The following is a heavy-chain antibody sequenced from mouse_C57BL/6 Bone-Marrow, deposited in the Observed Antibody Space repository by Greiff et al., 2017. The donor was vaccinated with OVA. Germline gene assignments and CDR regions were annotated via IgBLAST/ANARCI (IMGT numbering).Heavy chain of an antibody. Sequence: QVQLQQPGAELVKPGASVKLSCKASGYTFTSYWMHWVKQRPGRGLEWIGRIDPSGGGTKYNEKFKSKATLTVDKPSSTAYMQLSSLTSEDSAVYSCEREGIYYGSSYENYYAMDYWGQGTSVTVSS. CDR1: GYTFTSYW. J-gene: IGHJ4*01. V-gene: IGHV1-72*01. CDR3: EREGIYYGSSYENYYAMDY. CDR2: IDPSGGGT. D-gene: IGHD1-1*01.